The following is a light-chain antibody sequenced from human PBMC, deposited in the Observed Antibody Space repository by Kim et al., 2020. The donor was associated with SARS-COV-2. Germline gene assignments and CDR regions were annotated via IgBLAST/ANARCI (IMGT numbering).Light chain of an antibody. CDR1: QSGTSC. J-gene: IGKJ5*01. V-gene: IGKV3-11*01. Sequence: CLSPGDRATLAWRASQSGTSCVDWCQQKPGQAPWLVIHDAFSRATGIPARFSASGSGTDFTLTISSVETEDFAVYYCQQRTSLITFGQGTRLEIK. CDR2: DAF. CDR3: QQRTSLIT.